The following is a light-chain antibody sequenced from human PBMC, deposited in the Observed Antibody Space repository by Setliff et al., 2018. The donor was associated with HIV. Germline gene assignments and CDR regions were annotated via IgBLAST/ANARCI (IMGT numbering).Light chain of an antibody. J-gene: IGKJ1*01. CDR3: QQYGSSPPT. Sequence: EIVLTQSPGTLSLSPGERAILSCRASQSVSSSYLAWYQQKPGQAPRLLIHGAFSRATGIPGRFSGSGSGTDFTLTISRLDPEDFAVYFCQQYGSSPPTFGQGTKVDIK. CDR1: QSVSSSY. V-gene: IGKV3-20*01. CDR2: GAF.